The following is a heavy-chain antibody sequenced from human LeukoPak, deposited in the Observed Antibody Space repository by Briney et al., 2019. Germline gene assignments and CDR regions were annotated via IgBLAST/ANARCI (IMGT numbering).Heavy chain of an antibody. CDR1: GFTFSSCA. Sequence: PGGSLRLSCAASGFTFSSCAMSWVRQAPGKGLEWVSGISGSGVSTYYADSVKGRFTISRDNSKNTLYLQMGSLRAEDTAVYYCAKIPQTTSVGYFDYWGQGNLVTVSS. CDR3: AKIPQTTSVGYFDY. CDR2: ISGSGVST. J-gene: IGHJ4*02. V-gene: IGHV3-23*01. D-gene: IGHD4-17*01.